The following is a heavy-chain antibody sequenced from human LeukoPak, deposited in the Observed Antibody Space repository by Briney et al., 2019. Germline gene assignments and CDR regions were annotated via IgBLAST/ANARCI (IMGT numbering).Heavy chain of an antibody. J-gene: IGHJ4*02. CDR2: LFYTGSP. D-gene: IGHD6-19*01. V-gene: IGHV4-59*04. CDR1: GGSISSYY. CDR3: ASDTVVADGFFHS. Sequence: PSETLSLTCTVSGGSISSYYWGWVRQPPGKGLEWIGSLFYTGSPYYNPSLTSRLTMSIDTSKNQFSLKLSSVTAADTAVYFCASDTVVADGFFHSWGQGTLVTVSS.